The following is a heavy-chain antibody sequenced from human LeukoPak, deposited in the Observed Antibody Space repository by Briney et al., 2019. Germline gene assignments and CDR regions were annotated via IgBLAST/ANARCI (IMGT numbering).Heavy chain of an antibody. D-gene: IGHD3-10*01. CDR1: GFTFNNYV. CDR2: INTNGDDT. V-gene: IGHV3-64D*09. J-gene: IGHJ4*02. CDR3: VKDLRGGGYYTSFDY. Sequence: GGSLRLSCSASGFTFNNYVMHWVRQAPGKGLEHVSTINTNGDDTYYADSVKGRFTISRDNSKRTLYLQMSSLRAEDTAVYYCVKDLRGGGYYTSFDYWGQGTLVTVSS.